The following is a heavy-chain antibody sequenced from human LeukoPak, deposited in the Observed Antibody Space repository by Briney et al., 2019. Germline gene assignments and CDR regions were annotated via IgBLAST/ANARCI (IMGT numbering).Heavy chain of an antibody. V-gene: IGHV4-61*02. CDR1: GGSISSGSYY. CDR3: ARVAYYYYYYMDV. J-gene: IGHJ6*03. Sequence: SETLSLTCTVSGGSISSGSYYWSWIRQPAGKGLEWIGRIYTSGSTNYNPSLKSRVTISVDTSKNQFSLKLSSVTVADTAVYYCARVAYYYYYYMDVWGKGTTVTVSS. CDR2: IYTSGST.